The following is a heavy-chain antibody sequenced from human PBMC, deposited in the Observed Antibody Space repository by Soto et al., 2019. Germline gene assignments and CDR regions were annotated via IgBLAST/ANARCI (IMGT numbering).Heavy chain of an antibody. CDR1: GYSFTSYW. CDR3: ARHSEDYGDYVNYYGMDV. V-gene: IGHV5-10-1*01. D-gene: IGHD4-17*01. J-gene: IGHJ6*02. Sequence: GESLKISCKGSGYSFTSYWISWVRQMPGKGLEWMGRIDPSDSYTNYSPSFQGHVTISADKSISTAYLQWSSLKASDTAMYYCARHSEDYGDYVNYYGMDVWGQGTTVTVSS. CDR2: IDPSDSYT.